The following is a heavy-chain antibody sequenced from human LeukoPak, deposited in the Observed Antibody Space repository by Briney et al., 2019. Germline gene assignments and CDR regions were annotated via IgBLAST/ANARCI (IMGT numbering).Heavy chain of an antibody. D-gene: IGHD5-18*01. J-gene: IGHJ3*02. Sequence: PETLSLTCAVYGGSFSGYYWSWIRQPPGKGLEWIGEINHSGSTNYNPSLKSRVTISVDTSKNQFSLKLSSVTAADTAVYYCARGRRIQLWGVRDAFDIWGQGTMVTVSS. CDR3: ARGRRIQLWGVRDAFDI. V-gene: IGHV4-34*01. CDR1: GGSFSGYY. CDR2: INHSGST.